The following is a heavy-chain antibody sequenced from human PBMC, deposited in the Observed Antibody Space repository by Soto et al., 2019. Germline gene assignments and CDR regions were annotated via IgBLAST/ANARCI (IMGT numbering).Heavy chain of an antibody. CDR2: ISWNSGTI. CDR1: GFTFDDYA. V-gene: IGHV3-9*01. Sequence: EVQLVESGGGLVQPGRSLRLSCAASGFTFDDYAMHWVRQAPGKGLEWVSGISWNSGTIVYADSVKGRFTISRDNAKNSRYLQMTSLRGEDTALYYCAKDMRGGSSSSRYYYGLDVWGQGPTVTVSS. D-gene: IGHD6-13*01. J-gene: IGHJ6*02. CDR3: AKDMRGGSSSSRYYYGLDV.